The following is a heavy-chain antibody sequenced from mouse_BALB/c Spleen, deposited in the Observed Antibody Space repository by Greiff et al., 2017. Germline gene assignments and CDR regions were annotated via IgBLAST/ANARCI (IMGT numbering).Heavy chain of an antibody. J-gene: IGHJ2*01. CDR2: INPSSGYT. CDR3: ARFSGNFDY. CDR1: GYTFTSYT. Sequence: VQLVESAAELARPGASVKMSCKASGYTFTSYTMHWVKQRPGQGLEWIGYINPSSGYTEYNQKFKDKTTLTADKSSSTAYMQLSSLTSEDSAVYYCARFSGNFDYWGQGTTLTVAS. D-gene: IGHD3-2*02. V-gene: IGHV1-4*02.